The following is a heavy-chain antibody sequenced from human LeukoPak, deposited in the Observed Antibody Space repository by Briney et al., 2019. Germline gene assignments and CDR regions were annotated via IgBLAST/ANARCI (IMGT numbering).Heavy chain of an antibody. V-gene: IGHV3-21*01. Sequence: GSLRLSCAASGFTFSSCSMNWVRQAPGRGLEWVSSISSSSSYIYYADSVKGRFTISRDNAKNSLYLQMNSLRAEDTAVYYWARGGEYDSSPNYWGQGTLVTVSS. J-gene: IGHJ4*02. CDR2: ISSSSSYI. D-gene: IGHD3-22*01. CDR1: GFTFSSCS. CDR3: ARGGEYDSSPNY.